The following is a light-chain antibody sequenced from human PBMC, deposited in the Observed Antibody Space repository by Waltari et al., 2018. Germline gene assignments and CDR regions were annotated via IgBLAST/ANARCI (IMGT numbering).Light chain of an antibody. CDR3: CSYSRVTTYVV. CDR2: EVS. V-gene: IGLV2-23*02. Sequence: QSALTQPASVSGSPGQSITISCSGTSDDIGGFNLVSWYQQYPGKAPQLIIYEVSKWPSGVSHRCSASKSGSTASLTISGLQPEDEAEYFCCSYSRVTTYVVFGGGTRVTV. CDR1: SDDIGGFNL. J-gene: IGLJ2*01.